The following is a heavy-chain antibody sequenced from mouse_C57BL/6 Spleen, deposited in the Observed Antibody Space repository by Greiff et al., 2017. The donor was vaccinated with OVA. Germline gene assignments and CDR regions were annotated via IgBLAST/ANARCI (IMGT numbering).Heavy chain of an antibody. CDR1: GFTFSSYA. Sequence: EVKLEESGGGLVKPGGSLKLSCAASGFTFSSYAMSWVRQSPEKRLEWVATISDGGSYTYYQDNVKGRFTITRDTATNNLYLQISRLKSEDNAMSYFSSGNNYDAMDVWGTGTSVTVSS. CDR3: SSGNNYDAMDV. CDR2: ISDGGSYT. D-gene: IGHD1-1*01. J-gene: IGHJ4*01. V-gene: IGHV5-4*03.